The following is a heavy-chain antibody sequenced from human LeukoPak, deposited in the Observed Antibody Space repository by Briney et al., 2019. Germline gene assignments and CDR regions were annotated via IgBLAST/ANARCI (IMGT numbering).Heavy chain of an antibody. CDR3: ARSYYDFWSGYSRLELDWFDP. J-gene: IGHJ5*02. CDR1: GYTFPGHH. Sequence: ASVKVSCKASGYTFPGHHIHWVRQAPGQRLEWMGWINAGNGNTKYPQKFQGRVTITRDTSASTAYMELSSLRSEDTAVYYCARSYYDFWSGYSRLELDWFDPWGQGTLVTVSS. CDR2: INAGNGNT. D-gene: IGHD3-3*01. V-gene: IGHV1-3*01.